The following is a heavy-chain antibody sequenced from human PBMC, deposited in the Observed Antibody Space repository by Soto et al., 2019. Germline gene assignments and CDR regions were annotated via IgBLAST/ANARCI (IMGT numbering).Heavy chain of an antibody. V-gene: IGHV4-4*07. J-gene: IGHJ5*02. CDR3: ARGLRRQLLNWFDP. CDR2: IDNSGST. D-gene: IGHD2-2*01. CDR1: GGSISNYF. Sequence: LSLTCTVSGGSISNYFCNWIRQPAGKGLEWIGRIDNSGSTNYNPSLKSRVTISVDTSKNQFSLKLSSVTAADTAVYYCARGLRRQLLNWFDPWGQGTLVTVSS.